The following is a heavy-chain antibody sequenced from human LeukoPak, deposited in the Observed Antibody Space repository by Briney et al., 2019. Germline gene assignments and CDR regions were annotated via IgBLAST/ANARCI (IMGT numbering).Heavy chain of an antibody. J-gene: IGHJ4*02. D-gene: IGHD2-2*01. CDR1: GYSFTSSHY. CDR3: ARYCTSTTCILRGFDY. V-gene: IGHV4-38-2*01. CDR2: IYHTGSA. Sequence: SETQSLTCSVSGYSFTSSHYWGWIRQPPGKGLEWIANIYHTGSAHYNPSLKSRVTISVDTSKNQFSLKLSSVTAADTAVYYCARYCTSTTCILRGFDYWGQGTLVTVSS.